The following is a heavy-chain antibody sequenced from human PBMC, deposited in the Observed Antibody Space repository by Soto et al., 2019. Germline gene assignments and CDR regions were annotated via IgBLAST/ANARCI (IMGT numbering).Heavy chain of an antibody. CDR2: ISYDGSIK. V-gene: IGHV3-30-3*01. D-gene: IGHD1-26*01. J-gene: IGHJ3*01. CDR1: GFTLSSFA. CDR3: ARDPPSWVVGRKFDD. Sequence: GVSLRLSCAASGFTLSSFALHWVRQAPGKGLEWVAVISYDGSIKYYADSVKGRFTISRDNAKKTLSLQMTSLRLDDTAVYFCARDPPSWVVGRKFDDW.